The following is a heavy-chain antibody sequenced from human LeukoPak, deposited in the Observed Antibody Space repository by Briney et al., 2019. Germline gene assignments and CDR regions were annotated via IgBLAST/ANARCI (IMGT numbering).Heavy chain of an antibody. CDR1: GFTFSSYA. J-gene: IGHJ5*02. V-gene: IGHV3-23*01. CDR3: AKLNGVLRYFDWAKSAWFDP. CDR2: ISGSGGST. Sequence: GGSLRLSCAASGFTFSSYAMSWVRQAPGKGLEWVSAISGSGGSTYYADSVKGRFTISRDNSKNTLYLQMNSLRAEDTAVYYCAKLNGVLRYFDWAKSAWFDPWGQGTLVTVSS. D-gene: IGHD3-9*01.